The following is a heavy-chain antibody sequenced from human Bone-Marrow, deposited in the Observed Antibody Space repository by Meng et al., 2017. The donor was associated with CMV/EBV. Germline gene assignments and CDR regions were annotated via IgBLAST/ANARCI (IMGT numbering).Heavy chain of an antibody. CDR1: GGSISSSSYY. Sequence: SETLSLTCTVSGGSISSSSYYWGWIRQPPGKGLEWIGSIYYSGSTNYNPSLKSRVTISVDKSKNQFSLKLSSVTAADTAVYYCAREAGSPREYYGMDVWGQGTTVTVSS. D-gene: IGHD6-13*01. CDR2: IYYSGST. V-gene: IGHV4-39*07. CDR3: AREAGSPREYYGMDV. J-gene: IGHJ6*02.